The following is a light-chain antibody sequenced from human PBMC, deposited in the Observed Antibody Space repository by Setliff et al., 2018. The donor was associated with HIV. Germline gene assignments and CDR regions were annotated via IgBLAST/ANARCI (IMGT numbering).Light chain of an antibody. J-gene: IGLJ3*02. Sequence: QSALTQPASVSGSPGQSINISCAGTSSDVGGYNYVSWYQHHPGKAPKLMIYDVTNRPSGVSTRFSGSKSGSTASLTISGLQPEDEADYYCASYTSSLFWAFGGGTKVTVL. V-gene: IGLV2-14*03. CDR1: SSDVGGYNY. CDR3: ASYTSSLFWA. CDR2: DVT.